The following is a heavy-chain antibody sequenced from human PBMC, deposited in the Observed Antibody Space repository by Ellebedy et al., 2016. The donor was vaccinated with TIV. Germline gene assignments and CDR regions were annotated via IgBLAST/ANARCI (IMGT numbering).Heavy chain of an antibody. V-gene: IGHV3-23*01. J-gene: IGHJ4*01. D-gene: IGHD6-19*01. CDR1: GFSFSTYA. Sequence: PGGSLRLSCAASGFSFSTYAMTWVRQAPGKGLELVSGLSRSGEYYADSVKGRFTISRDNSKNTLYLQMNSLRAEDTAIYYCARIPGSGWYYDSWGHGTLVTVSS. CDR2: LSRSGE. CDR3: ARIPGSGWYYDS.